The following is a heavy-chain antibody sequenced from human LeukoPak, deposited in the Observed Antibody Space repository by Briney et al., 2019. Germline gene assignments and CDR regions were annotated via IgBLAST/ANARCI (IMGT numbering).Heavy chain of an antibody. CDR3: ARRYNWNDETRLFFDA. V-gene: IGHV3-11*01. CDR1: RFTFSDYY. CDR2: ISNGGGTT. D-gene: IGHD1-1*01. J-gene: IGHJ4*02. Sequence: PGGSLRLSCAASRFTFSDYYMSWIRQTPEKGLEWVSYISNGGGTTDYADSVEGRFTISRDNARNFLYLDMNSLRAEDTAVYYCARRYNWNDETRLFFDAWGQGTLVTVSS.